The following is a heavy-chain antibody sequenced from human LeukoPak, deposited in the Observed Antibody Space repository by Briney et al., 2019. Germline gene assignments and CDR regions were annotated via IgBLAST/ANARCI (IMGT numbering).Heavy chain of an antibody. J-gene: IGHJ4*02. CDR2: IIPILGIA. CDR1: GGTFSSYA. CDR3: ARADILTGYLDY. D-gene: IGHD3-9*01. Sequence: SVKVSCKASGGTFSSYAISWVRQAPGQGLEWMGKIIPILGIANYAQKFQGRVTITADKSTSTAYMELSSLRSEDTAVYYCARADILTGYLDYWGQGTLVTVSS. V-gene: IGHV1-69*04.